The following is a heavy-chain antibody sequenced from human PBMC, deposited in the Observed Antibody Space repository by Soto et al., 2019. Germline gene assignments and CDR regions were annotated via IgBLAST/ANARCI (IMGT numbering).Heavy chain of an antibody. CDR1: GFTFSSYA. J-gene: IGHJ4*02. CDR3: AKGSSGWVYFDY. V-gene: IGHV3-23*01. CDR2: ISGSGGST. Sequence: EVQLLESGGGLVQTGGSLRLSCAASGFTFSSYAMSWVRQAPGTGLEWVSAISGSGGSTYYADSVKGRFTISRDNSKNTLYLQMNSLRAEDTAVYYCAKGSSGWVYFDYWGQGTLVTVSS. D-gene: IGHD6-19*01.